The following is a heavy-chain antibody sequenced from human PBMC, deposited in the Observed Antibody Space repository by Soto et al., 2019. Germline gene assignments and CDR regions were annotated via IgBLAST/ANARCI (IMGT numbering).Heavy chain of an antibody. V-gene: IGHV3-23*01. CDR2: ISGRGGTT. J-gene: IGHJ4*02. D-gene: IGHD1-1*01. CDR3: AKGAAGRTNDYGDY. CDR1: GFTFSNYA. Sequence: EVQLLESGGGLVQPGGSLRLSCAASGFTFSNYAMSWVRQAPGKGLEWVSVISGRGGTTYYADSVKGRFTISRDNSKNTLFLQMNSLRAEDTAIYYCAKGAAGRTNDYGDYWGQGTLVTVSS.